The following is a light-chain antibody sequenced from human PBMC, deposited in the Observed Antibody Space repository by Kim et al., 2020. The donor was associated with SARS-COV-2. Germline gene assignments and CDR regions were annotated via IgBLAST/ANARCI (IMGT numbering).Light chain of an antibody. J-gene: IGLJ2*01. CDR3: QVYANTHDPVI. CDR2: YDR. Sequence: SYELTQPPSVSVAPGKTATITCGGDDIGSKSVHWYQHKPGQAPVLVIHYDRDRPSSIPERFSGSNSANTATLTISRAEAGDEADYYCQVYANTHDPVIFG. CDR1: DIGSKS. V-gene: IGLV3-21*04.